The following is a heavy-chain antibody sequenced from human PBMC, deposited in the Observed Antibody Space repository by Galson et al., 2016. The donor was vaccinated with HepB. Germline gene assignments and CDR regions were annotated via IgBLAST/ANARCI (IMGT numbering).Heavy chain of an antibody. CDR1: GGTFSSYG. J-gene: IGHJ4*02. CDR3: ARDHDGGSYLY. V-gene: IGHV1-69*13. D-gene: IGHD1-26*01. Sequence: SVKVSCKASGGTFSSYGHSWVRQAPGQGLEWMGGIIPIFDTANYAQKFQGRVTITADESTSTVYMELTSLRSEDTAIYCCARDHDGGSYLYWGQGTLVTVSS. CDR2: IIPIFDTA.